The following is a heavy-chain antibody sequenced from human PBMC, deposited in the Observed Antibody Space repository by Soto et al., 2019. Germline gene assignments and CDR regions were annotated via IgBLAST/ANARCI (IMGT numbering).Heavy chain of an antibody. J-gene: IGHJ4*02. V-gene: IGHV3-21*01. CDR1: GFTFSSYS. CDR3: ARGSILTGYPTFDY. D-gene: IGHD3-9*01. CDR2: ISSSSSYI. Sequence: EVQLVESGGGLVKPGGSLRLSCAASGFTFSSYSMNWVRQAPGKGLEWVSSISSSSSYIYYADSVKGRFTISRDNAKNSLYLQMNSLRAEDTAVYYCARGSILTGYPTFDYWGQGTLVTVSS.